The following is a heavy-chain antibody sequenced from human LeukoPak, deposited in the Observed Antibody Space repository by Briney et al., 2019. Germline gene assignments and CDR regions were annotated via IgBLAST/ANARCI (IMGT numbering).Heavy chain of an antibody. V-gene: IGHV4-59*01. Sequence: PSETLSLTCTVSGGSISSYYWSWIRQPPGKGLEWIGYIYYSGSTNYNPSLKSRVTISVDTSKNQFSLKLSSVTAADTAVYYCAREIFYGSGSYYDYWGQGTLVTVFS. CDR2: IYYSGST. J-gene: IGHJ4*02. D-gene: IGHD3-10*01. CDR1: GGSISSYY. CDR3: AREIFYGSGSYYDY.